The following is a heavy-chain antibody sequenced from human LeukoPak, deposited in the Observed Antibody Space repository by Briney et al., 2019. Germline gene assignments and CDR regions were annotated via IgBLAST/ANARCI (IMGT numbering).Heavy chain of an antibody. Sequence: GASVKVSCKASGYTFTSYGISWVRQAPGQGLEWMGWISTYNGNTNLAQKLQGRVTMTTDTSTSTAYMELRSLRSDDTAVYYCARAEIVVVDFDYWGQGTLVTVSS. J-gene: IGHJ4*02. D-gene: IGHD3-22*01. CDR1: GYTFTSYG. CDR3: ARAEIVVVDFDY. CDR2: ISTYNGNT. V-gene: IGHV1-18*01.